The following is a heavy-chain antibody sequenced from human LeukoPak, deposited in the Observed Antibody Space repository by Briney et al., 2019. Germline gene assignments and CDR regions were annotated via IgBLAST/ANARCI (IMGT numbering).Heavy chain of an antibody. CDR3: ARERGWYSGSYVDS. D-gene: IGHD1-26*01. CDR1: GGSISGYY. CDR2: IYYSGST. J-gene: IGHJ4*02. Sequence: SETLSLTCTVSGGSISGYYWSWIRQPPGKRLEWIGYIYYSGSTYYNPSLKSRVTISVGTSQNHFSLRLTSVTAADTAVYYCARERGWYSGSYVDSWGQGTLVTVSS. V-gene: IGHV4-59*01.